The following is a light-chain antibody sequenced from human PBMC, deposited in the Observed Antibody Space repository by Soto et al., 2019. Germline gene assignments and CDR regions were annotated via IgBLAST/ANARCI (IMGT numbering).Light chain of an antibody. CDR2: NNN. J-gene: IGLJ2*01. CDR1: ESNIGNNF. CDR3: AGWDDSLTGVV. Sequence: QSVLTQTPSASGTPGQRVTIFCSGSESNIGNNFVNWYQQLPGTAPKLLIYNNNQRPSGVPDRFSGSKSGTSASLAISGLQSEDEADYYCAGWDDSLTGVVFGGGTKLTVL. V-gene: IGLV1-44*01.